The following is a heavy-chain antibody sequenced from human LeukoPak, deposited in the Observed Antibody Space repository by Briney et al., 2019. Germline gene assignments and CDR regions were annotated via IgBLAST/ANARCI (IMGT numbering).Heavy chain of an antibody. J-gene: IGHJ5*02. Sequence: GGSLRLSCAASGFTFSSYEMNWVRQAPGKGLEWVSYISSSGSTIYYADSVKGRFTISRDNAKNSVYLQMNSLRAGDTALYFCARGDIIGFDPWGHGTLVTVSS. V-gene: IGHV3-48*03. CDR2: ISSSGSTI. CDR3: ARGDIIGFDP. CDR1: GFTFSSYE.